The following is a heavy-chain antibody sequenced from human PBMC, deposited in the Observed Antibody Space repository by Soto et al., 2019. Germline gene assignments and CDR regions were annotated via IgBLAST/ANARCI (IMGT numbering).Heavy chain of an antibody. CDR1: GFTFISYG. D-gene: IGHD3-10*01. Sequence: GGSLRLSCAASGFTFISYGMHWGRQAPGKGLEWLSLIWHDGGNTYSADSVKGRFTISRDNSKDTLHLQMNSLRVEDTAVYYCARDRITIAGNFYYGVDVWGQGTTVTVSS. J-gene: IGHJ6*02. CDR3: ARDRITIAGNFYYGVDV. V-gene: IGHV3-33*01. CDR2: IWHDGGNT.